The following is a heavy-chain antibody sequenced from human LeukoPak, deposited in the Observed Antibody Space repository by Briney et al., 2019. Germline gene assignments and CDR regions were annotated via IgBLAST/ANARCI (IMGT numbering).Heavy chain of an antibody. Sequence: ASVKVSCKASGYTFTGYYMHWVRQAPGQGLEWMGWINPNSGGTNYAQKFQGRVTMTRDTSISTAYMELSRLRSDDTAVYYCARALRFLDYYYYGMDVWGQGTTVTVSS. V-gene: IGHV1-2*02. CDR1: GYTFTGYY. J-gene: IGHJ6*02. CDR3: ARALRFLDYYYYGMDV. D-gene: IGHD3-3*01. CDR2: INPNSGGT.